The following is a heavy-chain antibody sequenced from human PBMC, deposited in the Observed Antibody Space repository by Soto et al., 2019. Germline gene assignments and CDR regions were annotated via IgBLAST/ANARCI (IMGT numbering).Heavy chain of an antibody. CDR1: GDSINNYY. J-gene: IGHJ4*02. CDR2: VHYTGSA. CDR3: AREGASTFRGFDY. V-gene: IGHV4-59*01. D-gene: IGHD3-16*01. Sequence: SETLSLTCSVSGDSINNYYWSWIRQPPGKGLEWIGFVHYTGSANYNPSLKSRVTISVGTSKKQFSLRLSSVTAADSGVYYCAREGASTFRGFDYWGQGTLVTVSS.